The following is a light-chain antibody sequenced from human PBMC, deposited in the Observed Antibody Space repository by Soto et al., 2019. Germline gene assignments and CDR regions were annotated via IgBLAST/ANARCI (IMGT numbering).Light chain of an antibody. V-gene: IGKV3-20*01. CDR3: QQFDDSVT. J-gene: IGKJ1*01. CDR2: GTS. Sequence: EIVLTQSPGTLSLSPGERATLCCRASHSVSRTYLAWYQQKPGQAPRLLIYGTSDRATGTPDRFSGSGSGTDFTLTISRLEPEDSAVYYCQQFDDSVTFGQGTKVDVK. CDR1: HSVSRTY.